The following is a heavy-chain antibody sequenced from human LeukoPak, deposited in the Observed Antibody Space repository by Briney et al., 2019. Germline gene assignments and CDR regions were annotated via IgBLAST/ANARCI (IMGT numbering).Heavy chain of an antibody. CDR3: ARGPVVVIAPADY. V-gene: IGHV3-7*01. CDR2: IKEDGSEK. J-gene: IGHJ4*02. D-gene: IGHD2-21*01. CDR1: GFTFSDYW. Sequence: GGSLRLSCAVSGFTFSDYWMTWVRQAPGKGLEWVANIKEDGSEKSYVDSVKGRFTISRDNAKNSLYLQMNNLRAEDTAVYYCARGPVVVIAPADYWGQGALVSVSS.